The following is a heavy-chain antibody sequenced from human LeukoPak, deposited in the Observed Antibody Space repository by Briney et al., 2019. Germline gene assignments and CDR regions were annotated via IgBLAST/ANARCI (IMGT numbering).Heavy chain of an antibody. CDR1: GFSSNSYW. J-gene: IGHJ5*02. V-gene: IGHV3-74*01. CDR3: ARGRGPYGWFDP. Sequence: PGGSLRLSCAASGFSSNSYWMHWARQAPGKGLVWVARINGDGSSINYADSVKGRFTISGDNAKNTLYLQMNSLRVEDTAVYYCARGRGPYGWFDPWGQGTLVTVSS. D-gene: IGHD3-10*01. CDR2: INGDGSSI.